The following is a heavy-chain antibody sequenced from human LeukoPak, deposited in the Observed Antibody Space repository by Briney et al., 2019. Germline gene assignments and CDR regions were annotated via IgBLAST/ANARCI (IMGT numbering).Heavy chain of an antibody. Sequence: ASVKVSCKASGYTFTSYYMHWVRQAPGQGLEWMGIINPSGGSTSYAQKFQGRVTMTTDTSTSTAYMELRSLRSDDTAVYYCARVVVVVPAAIPEYYFDYWGQGTLVTVSS. CDR2: INPSGGST. D-gene: IGHD2-2*01. V-gene: IGHV1-46*01. CDR1: GYTFTSYY. J-gene: IGHJ4*02. CDR3: ARVVVVVPAAIPEYYFDY.